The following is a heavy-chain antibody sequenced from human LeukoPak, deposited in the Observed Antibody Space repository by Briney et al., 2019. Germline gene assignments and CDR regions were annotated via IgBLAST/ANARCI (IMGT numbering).Heavy chain of an antibody. CDR3: ARDPNSSSSRGYFQH. CDR2: INPSGGST. V-gene: IGHV1-46*01. J-gene: IGHJ1*01. Sequence: ASVKVSCKASGYTFTSSYMHWVRQAPGQGLEWMGIINPSGGSTSYAQKFQGRVTMTRDMSTSTVYMELSSLRSEDTAVYYCARDPNSSSSRGYFQHWGQGTLVTVSS. CDR1: GYTFTSSY. D-gene: IGHD6-6*01.